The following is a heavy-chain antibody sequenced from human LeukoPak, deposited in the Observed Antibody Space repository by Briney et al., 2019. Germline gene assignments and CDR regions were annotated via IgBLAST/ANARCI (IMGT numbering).Heavy chain of an antibody. CDR2: IFYSGST. J-gene: IGHJ4*02. CDR1: GGSISSYY. CDR3: ARPYYYGSGSYYAFDY. Sequence: SETLSLTCTVSGGSISSYYWSWIRQPPGKGLEWIGCIFYSGSTNYNPSLKSRVTISVDTSKNQFSLKLSSVTAADTAVYYCARPYYYGSGSYYAFDYWGQGTLVTVSS. D-gene: IGHD3-10*01. V-gene: IGHV4-59*08.